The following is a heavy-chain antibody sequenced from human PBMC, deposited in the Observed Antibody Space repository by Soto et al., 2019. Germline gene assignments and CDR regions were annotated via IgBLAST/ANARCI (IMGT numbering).Heavy chain of an antibody. Sequence: QVQLQESGPGLVKPSQTLSLTCTVSGGSISSGDYYWSWIRQPPGKGLEWIGYIYYSGSTYYNPSLKSRVTISLDTYKNQFSLRLSSVPAADPVVYYCARVGSIIAVRPFDYCGQGTLVTVSS. CDR2: IYYSGST. V-gene: IGHV4-30-4*01. J-gene: IGHJ4*02. CDR3: ARVGSIIAVRPFDY. D-gene: IGHD6-19*01. CDR1: GGSISSGDYY.